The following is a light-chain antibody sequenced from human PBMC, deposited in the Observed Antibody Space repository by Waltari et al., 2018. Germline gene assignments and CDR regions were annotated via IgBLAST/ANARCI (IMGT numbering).Light chain of an antibody. CDR1: QSVNNNF. CDR3: QQYGSS. Sequence: EIVLPQSPGTLSLSPGERATLSCRASQSVNNNFLAWYQQKPGQAPRLLIYATSSRATGIPDRFSGSGSGTDFTLTISRLEPEDFAVYYCQQYGSSFGGGTKVDIK. V-gene: IGKV3-20*01. CDR2: ATS. J-gene: IGKJ4*01.